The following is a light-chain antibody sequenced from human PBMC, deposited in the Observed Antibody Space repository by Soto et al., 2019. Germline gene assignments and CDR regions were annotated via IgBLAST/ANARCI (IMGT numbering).Light chain of an antibody. CDR1: SSNIGSYY. V-gene: IGLV1-47*01. CDR2: RDN. J-gene: IGLJ3*02. CDR3: AAWDDSLSGSLE. Sequence: QAVVTQPPSASGTPGQRVTMSCSGSSSNIGSYYVYWYQQLPGTAPKLLISRDNQRPSGVPDRFSGSKSGTSASLAISGLRSEDEADYYCAAWDDSLSGSLEFGGGTKLTVL.